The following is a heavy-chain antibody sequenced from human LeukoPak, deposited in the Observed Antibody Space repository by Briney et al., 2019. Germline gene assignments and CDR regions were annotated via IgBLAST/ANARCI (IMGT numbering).Heavy chain of an antibody. D-gene: IGHD2-2*01. CDR1: GYSFTSYW. J-gene: IGHJ4*02. Sequence: GESLNISFKDSGYSFTSYWISWVRQMPGKGLDGMGRIDPSDSYTNYSPSFQGHVTISADKSISTAYLQWSSLKASDTAMYYCAILITDIVVVPAASFDYWGQGTLVTVSS. CDR2: IDPSDSYT. CDR3: AILITDIVVVPAASFDY. V-gene: IGHV5-10-1*01.